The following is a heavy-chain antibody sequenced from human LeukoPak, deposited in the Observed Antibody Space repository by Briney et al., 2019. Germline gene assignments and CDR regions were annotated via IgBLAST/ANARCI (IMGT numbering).Heavy chain of an antibody. J-gene: IGHJ6*03. CDR1: GGTFSSYA. D-gene: IGHD2-2*01. CDR2: IIPIFGTA. V-gene: IGHV1-69*13. CDR3: ARGALGYCSSTSCLLGYYMDV. Sequence: ASVKVSCKASGGTFSSYAISWVRQAPGQGLEWMGGIIPIFGTANYAQKFQGRVTITADESTSTAYMELSSLRSEDTAVYYCARGALGYCSSTSCLLGYYMDVWGKGTTVTVSS.